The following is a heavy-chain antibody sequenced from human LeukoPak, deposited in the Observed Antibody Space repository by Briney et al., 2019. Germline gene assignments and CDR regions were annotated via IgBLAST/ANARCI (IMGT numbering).Heavy chain of an antibody. CDR2: FHTAGDT. CDR1: GFTFSNYD. V-gene: IGHV3-13*01. CDR3: ARDVSAEYDSASRMHLDS. D-gene: IGHD1-1*01. Sequence: GGSLRLSCAASGFTFSNYDVHWVRQGTGNGLEWVSAFHTAGDTHYAGSVKGRFTVSRDNAEKSFYLQMNSLRPDDTAVYYCARDVSAEYDSASRMHLDSWGQGALVSVSS. J-gene: IGHJ4*02.